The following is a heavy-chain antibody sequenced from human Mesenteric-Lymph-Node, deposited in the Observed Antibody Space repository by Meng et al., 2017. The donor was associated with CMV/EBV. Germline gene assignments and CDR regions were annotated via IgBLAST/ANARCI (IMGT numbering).Heavy chain of an antibody. D-gene: IGHD1-26*01. V-gene: IGHV3-30*02. CDR2: IRYDGSNK. CDR3: ARDSWELLYYYYGMDV. CDR1: GFTFNSYG. Sequence: GGSLRLSCAASGFTFNSYGMHWVRQAPGKGLEWVAFIRYDGSNKYYADSVKGRFTISRDNSKNTLYLQMNSLRAEDTAVYYCARDSWELLYYYYGMDVWGQGTTVTVSS. J-gene: IGHJ6*02.